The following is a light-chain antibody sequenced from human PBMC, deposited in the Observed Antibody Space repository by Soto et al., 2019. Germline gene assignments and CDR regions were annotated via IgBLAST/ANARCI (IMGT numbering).Light chain of an antibody. CDR3: QQYNSFPWT. Sequence: DIQMTQSPSTLSASVGDRVSITCRASQTISDWLAWYQQKPGEAPKLLIYKASSLQSGVPSRFSGSGSGTGFTLTISSLQPQDFATYYCQQYNSFPWTFGQGTKVEIK. CDR1: QTISDW. V-gene: IGKV1-5*03. J-gene: IGKJ1*01. CDR2: KAS.